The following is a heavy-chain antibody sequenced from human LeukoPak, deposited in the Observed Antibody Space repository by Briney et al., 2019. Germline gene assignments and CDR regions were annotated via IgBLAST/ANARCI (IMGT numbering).Heavy chain of an antibody. CDR1: GGTFSSYA. CDR3: ARNTLGYCSSTSCPWRSYFDY. CDR2: IIPIFGTA. J-gene: IGHJ4*02. D-gene: IGHD2-2*01. Sequence: SVKVSCKASGGTFSSYAISWVRQAPGQGLEWMGGIIPIFGTANYAQKFQGRVTITADESTSTAYMELSSLRSEDTAVYYCARNTLGYCSSTSCPWRSYFDYWGQGPLVTVSS. V-gene: IGHV1-69*01.